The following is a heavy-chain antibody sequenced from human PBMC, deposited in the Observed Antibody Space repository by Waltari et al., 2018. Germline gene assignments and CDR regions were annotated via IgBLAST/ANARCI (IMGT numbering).Heavy chain of an antibody. CDR1: GDPFARSN. CDR2: IIAFFGVP. CDR3: ARGGSGGEWLMEGHHDY. V-gene: IGHV1-69*02. J-gene: IGHJ4*02. Sequence: QVQLVQSGAEVKKPGSSVNVSCKASGDPFARSNISGVRKSQGQGLEWIGRIIAFFGVPTYAPKFQGRVAFIADKSSSTAYMHLSSLTSDDTAVYYCARGGSGGEWLMEGHHDYWGQGTLVTVSS. D-gene: IGHD3-3*01.